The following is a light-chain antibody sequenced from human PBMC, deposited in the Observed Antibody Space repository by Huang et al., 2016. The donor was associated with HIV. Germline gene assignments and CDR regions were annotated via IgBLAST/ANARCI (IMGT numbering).Light chain of an antibody. CDR3: QQYYGTSWT. V-gene: IGKV1-NL1*01. CDR2: DES. Sequence: DIQMTQSPSSLSASIGDRATITCRASQGIRGSLAWYQQKPGKDPELLLSDESKLESGVPSRFRGGGSGMFYTLAITSLQSEDFATYYCQQYYGTSWTFGQGTRV. CDR1: QGIRGS. J-gene: IGKJ1*01.